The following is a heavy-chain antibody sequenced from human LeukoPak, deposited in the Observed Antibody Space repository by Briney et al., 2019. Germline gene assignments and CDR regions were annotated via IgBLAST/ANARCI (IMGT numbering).Heavy chain of an antibody. CDR1: GCTFSTYW. CDR2: IKQDGSEK. Sequence: PGGSLRLSCAASGCTFSTYWMSWVRQAAGKGLEWVANIKQDGSEKYYVDSVKGRFTISRDNAKNSLYLQMNSLRAEDTAVYYCAREYSGSYFDYWGQGILVTVSS. CDR3: AREYSGSYFDY. D-gene: IGHD1-26*01. J-gene: IGHJ4*02. V-gene: IGHV3-7*01.